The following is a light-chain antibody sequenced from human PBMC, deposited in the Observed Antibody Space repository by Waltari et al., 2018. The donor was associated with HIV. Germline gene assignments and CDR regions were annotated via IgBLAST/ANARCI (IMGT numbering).Light chain of an antibody. CDR1: SSAVGGYQY. CDR3: SSYTSSSTYV. V-gene: IGLV2-14*03. CDR2: DVS. Sequence: QSALTQPASVSGSPGPSITISCTGTSSAVGGYQYVYWYQQHPGKAPKLMIYDVSNRPSGVSNRFSGSKSGNTASLTISGLQAEDEADYYCSSYTSSSTYVFGTGTKVTVL. J-gene: IGLJ1*01.